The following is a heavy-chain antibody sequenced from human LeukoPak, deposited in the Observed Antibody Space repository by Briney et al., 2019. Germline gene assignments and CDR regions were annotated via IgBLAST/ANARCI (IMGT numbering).Heavy chain of an antibody. V-gene: IGHV4-30-2*01. J-gene: IGHJ4*02. Sequence: SETLSLTCAVSGASISSGDHAWNWIRQPPGRGLEWIGYVYHTGTTLYDPSLRSRVTISVDTAKNHFSLKLTSVTAADTAVYYCGRDRGDGFNYPLVNWGQGILVTVSS. CDR2: VYHTGTT. D-gene: IGHD5-24*01. CDR1: GASISSGDHA. CDR3: GRDRGDGFNYPLVN.